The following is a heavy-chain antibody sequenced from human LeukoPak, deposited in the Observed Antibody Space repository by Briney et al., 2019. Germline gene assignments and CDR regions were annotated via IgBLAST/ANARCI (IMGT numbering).Heavy chain of an antibody. J-gene: IGHJ4*02. D-gene: IGHD5-12*01. CDR1: GFPFSGYG. CDR3: AKKGHDNSGLFDY. CDR2: IRNDGSNK. V-gene: IGHV3-30*02. Sequence: QTGGSLRLSCAASGFPFSGYGMSWVRQAPGKGLEWVAFIRNDGSNKYYVDSVKDRFTISRDNSKNTLYLQMDSLRAEDTAVYYCAKKGHDNSGLFDYWGQGTLVTVSS.